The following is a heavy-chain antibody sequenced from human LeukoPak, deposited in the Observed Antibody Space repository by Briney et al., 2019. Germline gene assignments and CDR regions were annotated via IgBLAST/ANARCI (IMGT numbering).Heavy chain of an antibody. Sequence: GGSLRLSCAASGFTFSSYSMNWVRQAPGKGLEWVSYISSSSSTIYYADSVKGRFTISRDNAKNSLYLQMNSLRAEDTAVYYCARIFKRTSNGFDPWGQGTLVTVSS. D-gene: IGHD3-3*01. V-gene: IGHV3-48*04. J-gene: IGHJ5*02. CDR2: ISSSSSTI. CDR3: ARIFKRTSNGFDP. CDR1: GFTFSSYS.